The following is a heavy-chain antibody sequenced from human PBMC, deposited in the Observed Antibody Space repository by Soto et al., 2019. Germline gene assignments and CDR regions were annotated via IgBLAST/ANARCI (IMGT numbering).Heavy chain of an antibody. CDR1: GGSISDHY. CDR2: IFYTGYT. V-gene: IGHV4-59*11. Sequence: SETLSLTCTVSGGSISDHYWSWIRQPPGKGLEWIGYIFYTGYTTYNPSLKSRATISLDTSRNQFSLRLSSVTAADTAVYYCAREKGEWFGELSPHGWLDPWSHGTLVTVSS. CDR3: AREKGEWFGELSPHGWLDP. D-gene: IGHD3-10*01. J-gene: IGHJ5*02.